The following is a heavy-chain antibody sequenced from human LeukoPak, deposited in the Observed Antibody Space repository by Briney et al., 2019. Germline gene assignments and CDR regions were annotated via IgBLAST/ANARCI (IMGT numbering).Heavy chain of an antibody. V-gene: IGHV3-30*18. CDR3: AKDRRIAAAGKYYYYYYGMEV. CDR2: ISYDGSNK. CDR1: GFTFSSYG. J-gene: IGHJ6*02. Sequence: TGGSLRLSCAASGFTFSSYGMHWVRQAPGKGLEWVAVISYDGSNKYYTDSVKGRFTISRDNSKNTLYLQMNSLRAEDTAVYYCAKDRRIAAAGKYYYYYYGMEVWGQGTTVTVSS. D-gene: IGHD6-13*01.